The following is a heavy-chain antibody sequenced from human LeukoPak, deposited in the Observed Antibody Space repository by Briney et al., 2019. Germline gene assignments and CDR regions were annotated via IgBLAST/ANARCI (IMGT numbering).Heavy chain of an antibody. CDR3: ARDVRVRVASYYYYYMDV. Sequence: SETLSLTCTVSGGSISNYYWNWIRQPPGKGLEWIGYINYSGSTNYNPSLKSRVTISVDTSKNQFSLKLSSVTAADTAVYYCARDVRVRVASYYYYYMDVWGKGTTVTVSS. D-gene: IGHD3-10*01. CDR2: INYSGST. V-gene: IGHV4-59*12. J-gene: IGHJ6*03. CDR1: GGSISNYY.